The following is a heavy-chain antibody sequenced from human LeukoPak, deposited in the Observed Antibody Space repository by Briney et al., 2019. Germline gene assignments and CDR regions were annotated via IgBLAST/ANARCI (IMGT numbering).Heavy chain of an antibody. V-gene: IGHV4-30-4*01. Sequence: SETLSLTCSVSGDSISSGDYDWSWIRQPPGKGLEWIGYIYSSGSTYYNPSLKSRVTISVDTSKNQFSLKLGSVTAADTAVYYCARDGNAMVRGYAFEIWGQGTMVTVSS. J-gene: IGHJ3*02. CDR1: GDSISSGDYD. CDR2: IYSSGST. D-gene: IGHD3-10*01. CDR3: ARDGNAMVRGYAFEI.